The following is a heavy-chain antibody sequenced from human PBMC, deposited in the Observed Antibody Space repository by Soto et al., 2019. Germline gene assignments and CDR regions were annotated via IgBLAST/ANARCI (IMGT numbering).Heavy chain of an antibody. Sequence: EVQLVESGGGLIQPGGSLRLSCAASGFTVSSNYMSWVRQAPGKGLEWVSVIYSGGSTYYADSVKGRFTISRDNSKNTLYLQMNSRRAEDTAVYYGARDLDGDGDFFGYYGMDVWGQGTTVTVSS. V-gene: IGHV3-53*01. CDR1: GFTVSSNY. CDR2: IYSGGST. CDR3: ARDLDGDGDFFGYYGMDV. D-gene: IGHD4-17*01. J-gene: IGHJ6*02.